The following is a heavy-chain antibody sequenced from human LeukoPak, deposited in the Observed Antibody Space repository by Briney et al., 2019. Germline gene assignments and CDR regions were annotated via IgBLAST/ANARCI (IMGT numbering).Heavy chain of an antibody. CDR2: INAGNGNT. V-gene: IGHV1-3*01. CDR1: GYTFTSYA. Sequence: ASVKVSCKASGYTFTSYAMHWVRQAPGQRLEWMGWINAGNGNTKYSQKFQGRVTITRDTSASTAYMELSSLRSEDTAVYYCARDALYEFGEFHFDYWDQGTLVTVSS. CDR3: ARDALYEFGEFHFDY. D-gene: IGHD3-10*01. J-gene: IGHJ4*02.